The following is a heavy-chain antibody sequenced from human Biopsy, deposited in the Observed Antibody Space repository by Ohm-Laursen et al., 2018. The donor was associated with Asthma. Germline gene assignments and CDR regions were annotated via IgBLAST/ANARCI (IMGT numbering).Heavy chain of an antibody. J-gene: IGHJ6*02. CDR2: ISYDGSNK. CDR3: ASYEVVTSILPLDV. D-gene: IGHD2-21*02. V-gene: IGHV3-30-3*01. CDR1: GFTFSSYA. Sequence: RSLRLSCAASGFTFSSYAMHWVRQAPGKGLEWVAVISYDGSNKYYGDSVQGRFTISRDNSKNTLYLQMNSLRAEDTAVYYCASYEVVTSILPLDVWGQGTTVTVSS.